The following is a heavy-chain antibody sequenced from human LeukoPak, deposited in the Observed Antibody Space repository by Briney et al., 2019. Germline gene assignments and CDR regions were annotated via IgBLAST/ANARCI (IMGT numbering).Heavy chain of an antibody. CDR3: AKNLDGYNSVGSDF. CDR1: GFTFSSYA. V-gene: IGHV3-23*01. CDR2: ISGSGGST. D-gene: IGHD5-24*01. Sequence: GGSLRLSCAASGFTFSSYAMSWVRQAPGKGLEWVSAISGSGGSTYYADSVKGRFTISRDNSKNTLYLQMNSLRAEDTAVYYCAKNLDGYNSVGSDFWGQGTLVTVSS. J-gene: IGHJ4*02.